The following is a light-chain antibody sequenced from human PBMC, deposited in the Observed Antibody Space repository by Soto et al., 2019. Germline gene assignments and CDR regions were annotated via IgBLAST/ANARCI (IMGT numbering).Light chain of an antibody. V-gene: IGLV2-14*01. CDR3: SSYTGSSTS. J-gene: IGLJ3*02. CDR2: DVS. Sequence: QSALTQPASVSGSPGHSITISCTGTSSDVGRYNYVSWYQQHPGKAPKLIIYDVSYRPSGVSDRFSGSKSGNTASLTISGLQAEDEADYCCSSYTGSSTSFGGGTKLTVL. CDR1: SSDVGRYNY.